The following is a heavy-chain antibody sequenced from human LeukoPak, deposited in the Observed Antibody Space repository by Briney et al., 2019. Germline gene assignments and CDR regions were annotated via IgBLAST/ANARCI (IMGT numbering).Heavy chain of an antibody. J-gene: IGHJ3*02. Sequence: PGGSLRLSCAASGFTFSSYWMSWVRQAPGKGLEWVANIKQDGSEKYYVDSVKGRFTISRDNAKNSLCLQMNSLRAEDTAVYYCARFGNSPCRDLPDAFDIWGQGTMVTVSS. CDR2: IKQDGSEK. CDR3: ARFGNSPCRDLPDAFDI. V-gene: IGHV3-7*01. D-gene: IGHD4-23*01. CDR1: GFTFSSYW.